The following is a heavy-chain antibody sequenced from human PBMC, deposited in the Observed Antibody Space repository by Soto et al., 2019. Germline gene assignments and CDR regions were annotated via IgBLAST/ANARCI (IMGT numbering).Heavy chain of an antibody. CDR3: AGDPAEYSSGWLFDY. V-gene: IGHV1-69*08. J-gene: IGHJ4*02. CDR1: GGTFSSYT. Sequence: QVQLVQSGAEVKKPGSSVKVSCKASGGTFSSYTISWVRQAPGQGLEWMGRIIPILGIANYAQKFQGRVTITADKSTSTAYMELSSLRSEDTAVYYCAGDPAEYSSGWLFDYWGQGTLVTVSS. D-gene: IGHD6-19*01. CDR2: IIPILGIA.